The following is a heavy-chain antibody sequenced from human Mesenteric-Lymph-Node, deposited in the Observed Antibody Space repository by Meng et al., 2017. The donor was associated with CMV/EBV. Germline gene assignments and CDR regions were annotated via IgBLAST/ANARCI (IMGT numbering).Heavy chain of an antibody. V-gene: IGHV1-18*01. D-gene: IGHD3-10*01. CDR2: IRAYNGKT. CDR3: AGEPPELGY. Sequence: TGSCKATGYTFTSYGSSGERQAPGEGLEWMGWIRAYNGKTNDAQKMQGRVTMTTDTSTSTAYRELRSLRSDDTAVYYGAGEPPELGYWGQGTLVTVSS. J-gene: IGHJ4*02. CDR1: GYTFTSYG.